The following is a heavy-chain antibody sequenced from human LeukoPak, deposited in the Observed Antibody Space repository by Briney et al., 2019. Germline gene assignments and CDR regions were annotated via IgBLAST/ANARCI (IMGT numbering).Heavy chain of an antibody. Sequence: SVKVSCKASGGTFSSYAISWVRQAPGQGLEWMGGIIPIFGTANYAQKFQGRVTITADESTSTAYMELSSLRSEDTAVYYCARTPPSSGWYGDYYYYYYMDVWGKGTTVTISS. D-gene: IGHD6-19*01. V-gene: IGHV1-69*13. J-gene: IGHJ6*03. CDR2: IIPIFGTA. CDR1: GGTFSSYA. CDR3: ARTPPSSGWYGDYYYYYYMDV.